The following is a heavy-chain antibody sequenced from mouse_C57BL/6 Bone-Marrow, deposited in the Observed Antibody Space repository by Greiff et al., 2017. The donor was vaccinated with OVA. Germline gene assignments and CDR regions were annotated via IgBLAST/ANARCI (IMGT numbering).Heavy chain of an antibody. CDR1: GIDFSRYW. CDR2: INPDSSTI. Sequence: EASGIDFSRYWMSWVRRAPGKGLEWIGEINPDSSTINYAPSLKDKFIISRDNAKNTLYLQMSKVRSEDTALYYCASWFDGYYPFAYWGQGTLVTVSA. V-gene: IGHV4-1*01. CDR3: ASWFDGYYPFAY. D-gene: IGHD2-3*01. J-gene: IGHJ3*01.